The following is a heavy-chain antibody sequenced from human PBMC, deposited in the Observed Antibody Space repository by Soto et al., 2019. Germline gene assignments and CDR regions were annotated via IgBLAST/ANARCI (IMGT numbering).Heavy chain of an antibody. V-gene: IGHV2-5*01. Sequence: QITLKASGPTLVRPTQTLTLTCTFSGFSLSTSGLGVGWIRQPPGKALAWLALIYWNDDKRYSPSLKARLTITKDTSKTQVVLTMTNMDPVDTATYYCAHRPSGWYLFDYWGQGTLVTVSS. CDR3: AHRPSGWYLFDY. CDR2: IYWNDDK. D-gene: IGHD6-19*01. CDR1: GFSLSTSGLG. J-gene: IGHJ4*02.